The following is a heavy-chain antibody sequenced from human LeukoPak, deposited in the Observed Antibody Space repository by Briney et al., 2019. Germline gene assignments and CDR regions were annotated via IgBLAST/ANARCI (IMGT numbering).Heavy chain of an antibody. V-gene: IGHV3-30*04. CDR3: ARGNMEGYYFDY. CDR1: GFTFSSDA. CDR2: ISYDGSNK. D-gene: IGHD3-3*01. J-gene: IGHJ4*02. Sequence: GGSLRLSCAASGFTFSSDAMHWVRQAPGKGLEWVAVISYDGSNKYYADSVKGRFTISRDNSKNTLYLQMNSLRAEDTAVYYCARGNMEGYYFDYWGQGTLVTVSS.